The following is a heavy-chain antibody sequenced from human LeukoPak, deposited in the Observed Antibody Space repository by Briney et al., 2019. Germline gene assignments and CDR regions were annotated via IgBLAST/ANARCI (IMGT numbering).Heavy chain of an antibody. CDR2: ISSGGDKR. D-gene: IGHD3-10*01. CDR1: GFSFSDEY. V-gene: IGHV3-11*01. CDR3: ARVRGSGNYAYADY. J-gene: IGHJ4*02. Sequence: GGSLRLSCVVSGFSFSDEYMSWIRQAPGKGLELVSYISSGGDKRLYADSVKGRFTISRDDAKNSLYLQMNSLRVEDTAIYYCARVRGSGNYAYADYWGQGTLVTVSS.